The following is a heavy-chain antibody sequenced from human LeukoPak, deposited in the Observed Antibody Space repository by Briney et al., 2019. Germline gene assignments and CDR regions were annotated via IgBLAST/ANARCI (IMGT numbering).Heavy chain of an antibody. V-gene: IGHV4-4*02. J-gene: IGHJ4*02. CDR3: SRESGAFCPFGY. CDR1: GGSISSTNW. CDR2: VSLTGQT. Sequence: SETLSLTCGVSGGSISSTNWWSWVRQSPGQGLEWIGEVSLTGQTNYNPSLSGRVTMLLDESSNHLSLHLTSVTAADTATYYCSRESGAFCPFGYWGQGTLVIVPS. D-gene: IGHD1-26*01.